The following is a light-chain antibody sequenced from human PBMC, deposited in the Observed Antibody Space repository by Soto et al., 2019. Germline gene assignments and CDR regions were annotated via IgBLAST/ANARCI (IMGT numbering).Light chain of an antibody. Sequence: DIQMTQSPSTLSASVGDRVTIPCRASEIITNRLAWYQQKPGKAPKLLIYKASTFKSGVPSRFSGSGSGTEFTLTISSLQPDDFATYYCQQSYSTLPITFGQGTRLEIK. CDR1: EIITNR. CDR2: KAS. V-gene: IGKV1-5*03. CDR3: QQSYSTLPIT. J-gene: IGKJ5*01.